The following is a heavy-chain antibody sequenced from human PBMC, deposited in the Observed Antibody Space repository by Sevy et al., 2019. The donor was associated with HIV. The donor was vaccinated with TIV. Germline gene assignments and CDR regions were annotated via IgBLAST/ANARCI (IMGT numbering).Heavy chain of an antibody. D-gene: IGHD4-4*01. CDR1: GGTFSSYA. CDR3: GRAADYSSHYYYYYMDV. CDR2: IIPIFGTA. V-gene: IGHV1-69*13. Sequence: ASVKVSCKASGGTFSSYAISWVRQAPGQGLEWMGGIIPIFGTANYAQKFQGRVTITADESTSTAYLELSSLRSEDTAVYYWGRAADYSSHYYYYYMDVWGKGTTVTVSS. J-gene: IGHJ6*03.